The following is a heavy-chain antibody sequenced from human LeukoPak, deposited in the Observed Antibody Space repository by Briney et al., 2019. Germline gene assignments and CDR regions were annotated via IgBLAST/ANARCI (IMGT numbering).Heavy chain of an antibody. Sequence: SETLSLTCAVYGGSFSGYYWSWIRQPPGKGLEWIGEINHSGSTNYNPSLKSRVTISVDTSKNQFSLKLSSVTAADTAVYYCARAIDTIFAVSPDYYYMDVWGKGTTVTVSS. CDR3: ARAIDTIFAVSPDYYYMDV. CDR2: INHSGST. D-gene: IGHD3-3*01. V-gene: IGHV4-34*01. CDR1: GGSFSGYY. J-gene: IGHJ6*03.